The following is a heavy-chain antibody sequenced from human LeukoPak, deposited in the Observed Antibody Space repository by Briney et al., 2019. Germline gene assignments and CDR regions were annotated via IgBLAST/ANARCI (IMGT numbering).Heavy chain of an antibody. V-gene: IGHV3-30*14. D-gene: IGHD6-6*01. CDR3: AKEAGRHDAFDV. CDR1: GFTFSGYG. CDR2: ISPEGRFK. Sequence: PGGSLRLSCPASGFTFSGYGMHWVRQVPGKGPEWVAGISPEGRFKNYADSVTGRISISRDNSMYTIFLHMADLRVEDTAVYYCAKEAGRHDAFDVWGQGTRVTVSS. J-gene: IGHJ3*01.